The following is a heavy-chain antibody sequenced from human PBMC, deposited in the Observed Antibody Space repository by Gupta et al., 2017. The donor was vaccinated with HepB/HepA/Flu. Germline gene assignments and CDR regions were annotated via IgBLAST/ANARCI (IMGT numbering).Heavy chain of an antibody. CDR2: IIPILGIA. CDR3: ARDLMGATYYYYYGMDV. D-gene: IGHD1-26*01. Sequence: QVQLVQSGAEVKKPGSSVKVSCKASGGTFSSYAISWVRQAPGQGLEWMERIIPILGIANYAQKFQGRVTITADKSTSTAYMELSSLRSEDTAVYYCARDLMGATYYYYYGMDVWGQGTTVTVSS. J-gene: IGHJ6*02. V-gene: IGHV1-69*04. CDR1: GGTFSSYA.